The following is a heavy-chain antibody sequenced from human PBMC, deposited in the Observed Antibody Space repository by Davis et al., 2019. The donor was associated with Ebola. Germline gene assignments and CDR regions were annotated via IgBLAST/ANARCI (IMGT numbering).Heavy chain of an antibody. J-gene: IGHJ4*02. V-gene: IGHV3-13*05. Sequence: GESLKISCVASGFTFSSYDMQWVRQTAGEGLEWVSSIGTDGDPHYADSAKGRFTISRDNAKNTVYLQMNSLRVEDTAVYYCAKNISPHNGVIVTQVDSWGQGTLVTVSS. CDR1: GFTFSSYD. CDR2: IGTDGDP. CDR3: AKNISPHNGVIVTQVDS. D-gene: IGHD1-1*01.